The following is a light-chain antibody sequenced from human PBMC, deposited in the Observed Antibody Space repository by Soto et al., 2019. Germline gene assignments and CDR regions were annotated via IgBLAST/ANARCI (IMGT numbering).Light chain of an antibody. CDR1: SSNIGAGYD. Sequence: QSVLTQPPSVSGAPGQRVTISCTGSSSNIGAGYDVHWYQQLPGTAPKLLIFGNNNRPSGVPDRFSGSKSGTSASLAITGRQAEEEADYYCQTYDSSLSGWVFGGGTKLTVL. V-gene: IGLV1-40*01. J-gene: IGLJ3*02. CDR2: GNN. CDR3: QTYDSSLSGWV.